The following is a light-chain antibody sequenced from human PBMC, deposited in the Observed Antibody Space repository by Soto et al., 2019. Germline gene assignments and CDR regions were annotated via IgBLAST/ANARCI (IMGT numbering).Light chain of an antibody. Sequence: EIVMTQSPATLSVSPEERATLSCTASQSVRINLAWYQQKPGQAPRLLIYGASTRATGMPARFSGSGSGTEFTLTISNLQSEDFAVYYCQQYNNWPRTFGQGTKVDI. V-gene: IGKV3-15*01. CDR1: QSVRIN. CDR3: QQYNNWPRT. CDR2: GAS. J-gene: IGKJ1*01.